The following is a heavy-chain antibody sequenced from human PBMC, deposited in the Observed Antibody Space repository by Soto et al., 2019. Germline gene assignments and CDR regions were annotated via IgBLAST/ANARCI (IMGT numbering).Heavy chain of an antibody. CDR1: GFTFTXSX. J-gene: IGHJ2*01. V-gene: IGHV1-58*01. CDR3: AARCSGGSCYHWYFDL. Sequence: QMQLVQSGPEVKKPGTSVKVSCKASGFTFTXSXXXXXXXXXXXXXXXIGWIVVGSGNTNYAQKFQERVTITRDMSTSTAYMELSSLRSEDTAVYYCAARCSGGSCYHWYFDLWGRGTLVTVSS. CDR2: IVVGSGNT. D-gene: IGHD2-15*01.